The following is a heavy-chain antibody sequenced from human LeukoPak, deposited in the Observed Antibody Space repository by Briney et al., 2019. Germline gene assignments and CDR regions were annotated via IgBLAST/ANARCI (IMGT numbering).Heavy chain of an antibody. Sequence: SETLSLTCTVSGGSINSGSYFWRWIRQPAGKGLEWIGRIYTSGITNYNSSLMSRATISINTSKNQFSLKLSSVTAADTAVYYCARSNSGSYRELDYWGQGALVTVSS. CDR1: GGSINSGSYF. D-gene: IGHD1-26*01. V-gene: IGHV4-61*02. CDR2: IYTSGIT. J-gene: IGHJ4*02. CDR3: ARSNSGSYRELDY.